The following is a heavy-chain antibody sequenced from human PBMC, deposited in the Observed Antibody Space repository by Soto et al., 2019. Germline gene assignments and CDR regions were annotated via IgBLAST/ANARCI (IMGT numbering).Heavy chain of an antibody. V-gene: IGHV3-74*01. CDR1: GFIYSNYW. Sequence: EVQLVESGGGLVQPGGSLRLSCAASGFIYSNYWMHWVRQVPGKGLVWVSRINGDGSSTNYADSVKGRFTISRDNAKNTAYLHMNILRAEDTAVYYCARGARGFYYFDYWVQGILVTVSS. CDR2: INGDGSST. CDR3: ARGARGFYYFDY. D-gene: IGHD3-10*01. J-gene: IGHJ4*02.